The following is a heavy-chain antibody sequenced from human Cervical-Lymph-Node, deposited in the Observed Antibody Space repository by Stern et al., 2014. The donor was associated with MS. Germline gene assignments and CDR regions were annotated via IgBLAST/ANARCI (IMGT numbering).Heavy chain of an antibody. V-gene: IGHV5-51*01. J-gene: IGHJ6*02. Sequence: ELQLVESGAEVKKPGESLKISCKGSGYSFTSYWIGWVRQMPGKGLEWMGSSYPGDSDPRYSPSFQGQVTISADKSISTAYLQWSSLKASDTAMYYCARVSSSSYYYYAMDVWGQGTTVTVSS. CDR3: ARVSSSSYYYYAMDV. D-gene: IGHD6-6*01. CDR1: GYSFTSYW. CDR2: SYPGDSDP.